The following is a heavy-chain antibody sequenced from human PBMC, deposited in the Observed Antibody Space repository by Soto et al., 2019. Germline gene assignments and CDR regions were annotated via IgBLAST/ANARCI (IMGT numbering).Heavy chain of an antibody. CDR2: IYYSGST. Sequence: SETLSLTCTVSGGSISNYYWTWIRQPPGKGLEWIGYIYYSGSTNYNPSLKSRVTISVDTSKNQFSLKLSSVTAADTALYYCVRSGDYRSGSYWYFFDYWGQGTQVTVSS. CDR3: VRSGDYRSGSYWYFFDY. CDR1: GGSISNYY. V-gene: IGHV4-59*01. J-gene: IGHJ4*02. D-gene: IGHD3-10*01.